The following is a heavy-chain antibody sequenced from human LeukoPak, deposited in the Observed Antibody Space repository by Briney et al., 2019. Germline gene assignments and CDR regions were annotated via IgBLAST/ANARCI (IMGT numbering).Heavy chain of an antibody. J-gene: IGHJ4*02. Sequence: GESLKISCKGSGYSFTSYWIGWVRQMPGKGLEGMGIIYPGDSYTRYSPSFQGQVTISADKSITPAYLQWSSLKASDTAMYYCASSLGDSTFDYWGQGTLVTVSS. CDR3: ASSLGDSTFDY. D-gene: IGHD5/OR15-5a*01. CDR1: GYSFTSYW. CDR2: IYPGDSYT. V-gene: IGHV5-51*01.